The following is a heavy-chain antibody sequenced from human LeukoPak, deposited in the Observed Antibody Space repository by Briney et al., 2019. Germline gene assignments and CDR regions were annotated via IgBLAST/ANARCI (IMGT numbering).Heavy chain of an antibody. V-gene: IGHV1-2*04. Sequence: ASVKVSCKASGYTFTGYYMHWVRQAPGQGLEWMGWINPNSGGTNYAQKFQGWVTMTRDTSISTAYMELSRLRSDDTAVYYCARAQRRGYYGSGSYYNERLGLYYFDYWGQGTLVTVSS. D-gene: IGHD3-10*01. CDR2: INPNSGGT. CDR1: GYTFTGYY. CDR3: ARAQRRGYYGSGSYYNERLGLYYFDY. J-gene: IGHJ4*02.